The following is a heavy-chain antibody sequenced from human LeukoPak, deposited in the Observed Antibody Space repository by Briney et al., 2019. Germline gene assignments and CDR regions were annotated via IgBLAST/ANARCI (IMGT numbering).Heavy chain of an antibody. CDR1: GYTFTDYY. J-gene: IGHJ4*02. D-gene: IGHD1-26*01. V-gene: IGHV1-69-2*01. CDR3: ATDKDKSGSCRDY. CDR2: VDPEDGET. Sequence: ASVKVSCKVSGYTFTDYYMHWVQQAPGKGLEWMGLVDPEDGETIYAEKFQGRVTITADTSTDTAYMELSSLRSEDTAVYYCATDKDKSGSCRDYWGQGTLVTVSS.